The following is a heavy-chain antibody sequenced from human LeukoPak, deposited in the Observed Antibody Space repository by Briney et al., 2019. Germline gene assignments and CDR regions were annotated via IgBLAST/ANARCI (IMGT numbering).Heavy chain of an antibody. D-gene: IGHD6-19*01. Sequence: PGGSLRLSCAASGLTFTNYGMTWVRQAPGKGXXXXSSISGSGSDTYYADSVKGRFTISRDNSKNTLYVQMVSLRAEDTAIYYCAGSSGWWAHDYWGQGTLVTVSS. CDR3: AGSSGWWAHDY. V-gene: IGHV3-23*01. CDR2: ISGSGSDT. CDR1: GLTFTNYG. J-gene: IGHJ4*02.